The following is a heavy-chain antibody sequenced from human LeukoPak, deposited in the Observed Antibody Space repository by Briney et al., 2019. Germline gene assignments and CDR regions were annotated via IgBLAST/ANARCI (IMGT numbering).Heavy chain of an antibody. CDR1: GFTFSSYG. J-gene: IGHJ4*02. V-gene: IGHV3-33*01. Sequence: PGRSLRLSCAASGFTFSSYGMHWVRQAPGKGLEWGAVIWYDGSNKYYADSVKGRFTISRDNSKNTLYLQMNSLRAEDTAVYYCARDPVPLDILTGYYDYWGQGTLVTVSS. D-gene: IGHD3-9*01. CDR3: ARDPVPLDILTGYYDY. CDR2: IWYDGSNK.